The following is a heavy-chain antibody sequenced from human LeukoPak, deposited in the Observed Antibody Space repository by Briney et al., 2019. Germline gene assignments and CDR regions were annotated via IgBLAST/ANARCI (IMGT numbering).Heavy chain of an antibody. CDR3: ASGLITMVVAYDAFDI. J-gene: IGHJ3*02. CDR1: GFTFSSYS. Sequence: GGSLRLSCAASGFTFSSYSMNWVRQALGKWLEWVSSISSSSSYIYYADSVKGRFTISRDNAKNSLYLQMNSLRAEDTAVYYCASGLITMVVAYDAFDIWGQGTMVTVSS. V-gene: IGHV3-21*01. D-gene: IGHD3-22*01. CDR2: ISSSSSYI.